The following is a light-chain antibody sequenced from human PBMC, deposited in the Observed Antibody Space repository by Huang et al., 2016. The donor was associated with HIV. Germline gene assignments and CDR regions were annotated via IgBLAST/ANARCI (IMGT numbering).Light chain of an antibody. Sequence: EIVMTQSPATLSVSPVGRATFSCRASQSVGSNLAWYQQKPGQAPRLLIYDASTRATGIPARFRGSGSGTEFTLTISDLQSEDFAVYFCHQYNDWPITFGPGTKVDIK. CDR1: QSVGSN. J-gene: IGKJ3*01. V-gene: IGKV3-15*01. CDR2: DAS. CDR3: HQYNDWPIT.